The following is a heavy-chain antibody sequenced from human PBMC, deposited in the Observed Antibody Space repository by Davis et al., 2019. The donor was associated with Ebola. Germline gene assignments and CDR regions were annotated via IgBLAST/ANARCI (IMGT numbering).Heavy chain of an antibody. CDR3: ARDSSGWFNWFDP. CDR2: ISAYNGNT. CDR1: GYTFTGYY. J-gene: IGHJ5*02. Sequence: AASVKVSCKASGYTFTGYYMHWVRQAPGQGLEWMGWISAYNGNTNYAQKLQGRVTMTTDTSTSTAYMELRSLRSDDTAVYYCARDSSGWFNWFDPWGQGTLVTVSS. V-gene: IGHV1-18*04. D-gene: IGHD6-19*01.